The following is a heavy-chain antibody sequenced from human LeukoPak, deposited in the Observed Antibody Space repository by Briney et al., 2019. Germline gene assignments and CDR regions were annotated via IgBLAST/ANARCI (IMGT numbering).Heavy chain of an antibody. Sequence: PSETLSLTCAVYGGSFSGYYWSWIRQPPGKGLEWIGEINHSGSTNYNPSLKSRVTISVDTSKNQFSLKLSSVTAADTAVYYCARRVRSRSGIAARQRDYWGQGTLVTVSS. CDR3: ARRVRSRSGIAARQRDY. CDR1: GGSFSGYY. V-gene: IGHV4-34*01. J-gene: IGHJ4*02. D-gene: IGHD6-6*01. CDR2: INHSGST.